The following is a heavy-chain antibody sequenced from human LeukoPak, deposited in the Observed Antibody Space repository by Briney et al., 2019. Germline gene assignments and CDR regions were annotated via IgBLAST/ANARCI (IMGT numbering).Heavy chain of an antibody. Sequence: GGSLRLSCAASGFSLSTYWMHWVRQAPGKGLVWVSRINSDGSSTSYADSVKGRFTISRDNAKNTLYLQMNSLRAEGTAVYYCARGYCSSTSCYSADWGQGTLVTVSS. V-gene: IGHV3-74*01. CDR3: ARGYCSSTSCYSAD. CDR2: INSDGSST. J-gene: IGHJ4*02. D-gene: IGHD2-2*01. CDR1: GFSLSTYW.